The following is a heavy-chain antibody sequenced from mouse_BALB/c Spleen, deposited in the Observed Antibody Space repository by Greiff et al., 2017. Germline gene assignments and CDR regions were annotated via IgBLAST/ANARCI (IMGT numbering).Heavy chain of an antibody. J-gene: IGHJ4*01. CDR1: RFTFSSYA. Sequence: EVKLMESGGGLVKPGGSLKLSCAASRFTFSSYAMSWVRQTPEKRLEWVASISSGGSTYYPDSVKGRFTISRDNARNILYLQMSSLRSEDTAMYYCARGGYGSSLYYAMDYWGQGTSVTVSS. CDR3: ARGGYGSSLYYAMDY. V-gene: IGHV5-6-5*01. CDR2: ISSGGST. D-gene: IGHD1-1*01.